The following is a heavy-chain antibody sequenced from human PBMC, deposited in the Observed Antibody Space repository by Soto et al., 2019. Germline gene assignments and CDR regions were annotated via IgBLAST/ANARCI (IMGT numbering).Heavy chain of an antibody. D-gene: IGHD2-8*02. CDR1: GGSISSSSYF. V-gene: IGHV4-39*07. CDR3: ARLARSQKFLGFYWFDY. Sequence: SETLSLTCTVSGGSISSSSYFWGWIRQPPGKGLEWIGSIYYSGSTYYNPSLKSRVTVSVDTSKNQFSLKLSSATAADTAMYYCARLARSQKFLGFYWFDYWGQGTLVTVSS. J-gene: IGHJ4*02. CDR2: IYYSGST.